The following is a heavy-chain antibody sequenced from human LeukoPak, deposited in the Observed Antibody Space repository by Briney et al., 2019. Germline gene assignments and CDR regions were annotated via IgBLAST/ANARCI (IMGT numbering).Heavy chain of an antibody. CDR1: GYNFISNW. CDR3: ARVDRRGYSDYTAILPDY. J-gene: IGHJ4*02. CDR2: IYPHDSET. D-gene: IGHD5-12*01. Sequence: GESLQISCQGSGYNFISNWIGWVRQTPGQGLEFLGIIYPHDSETIYSPSFQGQVTVSADKSISTAYLQWNSLKASDTAMYYCARVDRRGYSDYTAILPDYWGQGTLVTVSS. V-gene: IGHV5-51*01.